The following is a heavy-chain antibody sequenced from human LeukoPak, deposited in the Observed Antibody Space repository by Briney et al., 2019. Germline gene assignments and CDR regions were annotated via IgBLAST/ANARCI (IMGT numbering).Heavy chain of an antibody. CDR2: ISSGGSTI. CDR3: ARAVGYSGFSDY. D-gene: IGHD5-12*01. J-gene: IGHJ4*02. CDR1: GFTFCSYE. V-gene: IGHV3-48*03. Sequence: GGSLRLSCAASGFTFCSYEMNWVRQAPGKGLEWVSYISSGGSTIYYADSVRGRFTISRDNAKNSLYLQMNSLRAEDTAVYYCARAVGYSGFSDYWGQGTLVTVSS.